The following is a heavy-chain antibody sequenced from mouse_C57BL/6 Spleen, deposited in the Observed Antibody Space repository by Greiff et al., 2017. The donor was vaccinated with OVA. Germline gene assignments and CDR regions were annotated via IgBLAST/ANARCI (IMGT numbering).Heavy chain of an antibody. CDR3: ARHRIYYNCNGEPPYTMDY. V-gene: IGHV2-6-1*01. J-gene: IGHJ4*01. D-gene: IGHD2-4*01. CDR1: GFSLTSYG. CDR2: IWSDGST. Sequence: VKLQESGPGLVAPSQSLSITCTVSGFSLTSYGVHWVRQPPGKGLEWLVVIWSDGSTTYNSALKSRLSISKDNSKSQVFLKMSRLHTDDTAMYYCARHRIYYNCNGEPPYTMDYWGQGTSVTVSS.